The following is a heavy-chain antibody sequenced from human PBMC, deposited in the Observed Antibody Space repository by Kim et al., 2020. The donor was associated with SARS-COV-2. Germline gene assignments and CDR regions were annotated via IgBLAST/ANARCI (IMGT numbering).Heavy chain of an antibody. D-gene: IGHD3-9*01. V-gene: IGHV5-10-1*01. CDR3: ASTPQYYDILTGYYMGWFDP. Sequence: GESLKISCKGSGYSFTSYWISWVRQMPGKGLEWMGRIDPSDSYTNYSPSFQGHVTISADKSISTAYLQWSSLKASDTAMYYCASTPQYYDILTGYYMGWFDPWGQGTLVTVSS. J-gene: IGHJ5*02. CDR1: GYSFTSYW. CDR2: IDPSDSYT.